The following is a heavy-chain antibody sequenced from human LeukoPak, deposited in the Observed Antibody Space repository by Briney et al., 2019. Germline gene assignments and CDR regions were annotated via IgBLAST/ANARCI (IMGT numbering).Heavy chain of an antibody. J-gene: IGHJ4*02. CDR1: GFTFSSYG. Sequence: GGSLRLSCAASGFTFSSYGMHWVRQAPGKGLEWVAFIRYDGSNKYYADSVKGRFTISRDNSKNTLYLQMNSLRAEDTAVYYCAKDLTWDSSGHYPGGFDYWGQGTLVTVSS. D-gene: IGHD3-22*01. CDR2: IRYDGSNK. V-gene: IGHV3-30*02. CDR3: AKDLTWDSSGHYPGGFDY.